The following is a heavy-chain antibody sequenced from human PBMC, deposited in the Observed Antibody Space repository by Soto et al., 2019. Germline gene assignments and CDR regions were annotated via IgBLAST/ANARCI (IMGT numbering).Heavy chain of an antibody. V-gene: IGHV1-24*01. Sequence: GASVKVSCKVSGYTLTELSMHWVRQAPGKGLEWMGGFDPEDGETIYAQKFQGRVTMTEDTSTDTAYMELSSLRSEDTAVYYCATGWSVATIPYYFDYWGQGTLVTVPQ. CDR2: FDPEDGET. CDR1: GYTLTELS. CDR3: ATGWSVATIPYYFDY. D-gene: IGHD5-12*01. J-gene: IGHJ4*02.